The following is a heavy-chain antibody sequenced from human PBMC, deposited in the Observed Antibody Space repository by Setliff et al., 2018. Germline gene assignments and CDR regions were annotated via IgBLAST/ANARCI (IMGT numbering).Heavy chain of an antibody. J-gene: IGHJ2*01. V-gene: IGHV4-34*01. CDR3: ARGTKTMVINYWYFDV. Sequence: ASETLSLTCAVYGGSFSDYCWSWIRQLPGKGLEWIAEIHHSGSTNFHPSLKSRVAISVDPSKNQFYLNLRSVTAADTAVYFCARGTKTMVINYWYFDVWGRGTPVTVSS. CDR1: GGSFSDYC. D-gene: IGHD4-17*01. CDR2: IHHSGST.